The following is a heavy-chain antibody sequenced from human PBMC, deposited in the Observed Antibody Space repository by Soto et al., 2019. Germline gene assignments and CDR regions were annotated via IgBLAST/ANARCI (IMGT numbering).Heavy chain of an antibody. J-gene: IGHJ4*02. CDR1: GFSFSTYG. CDR2: ISYDGSKQ. Sequence: QVQVVESGGGVVQPGRSLRLSCAPTGFSFSTYGMHWVRQAPGKGLEWVAFISYDGSKQYYRDSVKGRFTISRDNARNTLFLQMDSLRAEDTAVYSCAKGLAVTGTGDDFWGQGTLVTVS. V-gene: IGHV3-30*18. D-gene: IGHD6-19*01. CDR3: AKGLAVTGTGDDF.